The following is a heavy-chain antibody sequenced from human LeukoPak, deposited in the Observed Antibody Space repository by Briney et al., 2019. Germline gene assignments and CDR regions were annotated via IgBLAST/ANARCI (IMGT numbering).Heavy chain of an antibody. CDR2: IWYGGSNK. CDR3: ARDRWSSSWYPLDY. V-gene: IGHV3-33*01. Sequence: HPGRSLRLSCAASGFTFSSYGMHWVRQAPGKGLEWVAVIWYGGSNKYYADSVKGRFTISRDNSKNTLYLQMNSLRAEDTAVYYCARDRWSSSWYPLDYWGQGTLVTVSS. D-gene: IGHD6-13*01. J-gene: IGHJ4*02. CDR1: GFTFSSYG.